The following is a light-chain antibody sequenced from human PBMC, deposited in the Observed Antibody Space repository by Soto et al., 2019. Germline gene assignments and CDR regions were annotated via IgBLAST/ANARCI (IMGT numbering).Light chain of an antibody. Sequence: DIQMTQSPSSLSASVGDRVTITCRASQSISSYLNWYQQKPGKAPKLLITEASNLEAGVPSTFSGSGYGTEFTLTISSLHPDDFASYTCQQYHTSPWTFGQGTKVEIK. V-gene: IGKV1-5*03. CDR3: QQYHTSPWT. CDR2: EAS. J-gene: IGKJ1*01. CDR1: QSISSY.